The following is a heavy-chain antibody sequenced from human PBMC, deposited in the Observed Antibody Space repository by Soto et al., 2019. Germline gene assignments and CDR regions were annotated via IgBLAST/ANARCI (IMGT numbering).Heavy chain of an antibody. D-gene: IGHD3-3*01. Sequence: PGLSLRLSCAASGFTFSSYGMHWGRQDPGQGLEWVAVISYDGSNKYYADSVKGRFTISRDNSKNTLYLQMNSLRAEDTAVYYCAKIGHDDFWTSSGMDVWGQGTTVTVSS. V-gene: IGHV3-30*18. CDR1: GFTFSSYG. CDR3: AKIGHDDFWTSSGMDV. J-gene: IGHJ6*02. CDR2: ISYDGSNK.